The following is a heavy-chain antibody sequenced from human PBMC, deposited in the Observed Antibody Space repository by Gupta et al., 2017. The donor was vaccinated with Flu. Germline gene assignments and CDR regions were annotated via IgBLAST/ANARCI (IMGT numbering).Heavy chain of an antibody. Sequence: EVQLLESGGGLVQPGGSLRLSCAASGFTFSSYAMSWVRQAPGKGLEWVSAISGSGGSTYYADSVKGRFTISRDNSKNTLYLQMNSLRAEDTAVYYCASQGVRYFDWPFYFDYWGQGTLVTVSS. CDR3: ASQGVRYFDWPFYFDY. D-gene: IGHD3-9*01. CDR1: GFTFSSYA. V-gene: IGHV3-23*01. CDR2: ISGSGGST. J-gene: IGHJ4*02.